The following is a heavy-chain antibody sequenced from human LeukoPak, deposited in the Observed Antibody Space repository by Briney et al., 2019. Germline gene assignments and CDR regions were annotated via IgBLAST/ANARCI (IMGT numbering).Heavy chain of an antibody. V-gene: IGHV3-30*02. CDR3: AKGNRFLEWGPEMGYMDV. CDR2: IRYDGSNK. J-gene: IGHJ6*03. Sequence: HPGGSLRLSCAASGLTFSNYAMHWVRQAPGKGLEWVAFIRYDGSNKYFADSVKGRFTISRDNSKNTLYLQMNSLRAEDTAVYYCAKGNRFLEWGPEMGYMDVWGKGTTVTVSS. CDR1: GLTFSNYA. D-gene: IGHD3-3*01.